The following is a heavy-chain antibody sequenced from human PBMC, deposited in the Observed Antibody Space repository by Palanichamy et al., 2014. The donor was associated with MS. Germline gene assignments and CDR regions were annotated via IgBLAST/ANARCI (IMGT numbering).Heavy chain of an antibody. CDR1: GYTFTSYA. CDR3: ARVSIDYYYYGMDV. V-gene: IGHV1-3*01. Sequence: QVQLVQSGAEVKKPGASVKVSCKASGYTFTSYAMHWVRQAPGQRLEWMGWINAGNGNTKYSQKFQGRVTITRDTSASTAYMELSSLRSEDTAVYYCARVSIDYYYYGMDVWGQGTTVTVSS. D-gene: IGHD5/OR15-5a*01. J-gene: IGHJ6*02. CDR2: INAGNGNT.